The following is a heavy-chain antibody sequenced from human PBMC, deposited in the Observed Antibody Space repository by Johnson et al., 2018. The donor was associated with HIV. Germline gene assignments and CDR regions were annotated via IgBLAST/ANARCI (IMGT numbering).Heavy chain of an antibody. J-gene: IGHJ3*02. D-gene: IGHD5-12*01. CDR3: AGLPDAFDI. CDR2: IYSGGSI. CDR1: GFTFDDYA. V-gene: IGHV3-66*01. Sequence: VQLVESGGGLVQPGRSLRLSCAASGFTFDDYAMLWVRQAPGKGLEWVSGIYSGGSIIYTVSVKGRFTISRDNSKNTLYLQMNSLRAEDTAVYYCAGLPDAFDIWGQGTMVTVSS.